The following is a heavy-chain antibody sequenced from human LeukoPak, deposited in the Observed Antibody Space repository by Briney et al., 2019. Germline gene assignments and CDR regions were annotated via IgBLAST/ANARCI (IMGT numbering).Heavy chain of an antibody. CDR3: ARTSIAARPNRFDY. Sequence: ASETLSLTCTVSGGSISSYYWSWIRQPPGKGLEWIGYIYYSGSTNYNPSLKSRVTISVDTSKNQFSLKLSSVTAADTAVYYCARTSIAARPNRFDYWGQGTLVTVSS. D-gene: IGHD6-6*01. J-gene: IGHJ4*02. CDR2: IYYSGST. V-gene: IGHV4-59*12. CDR1: GGSISSYY.